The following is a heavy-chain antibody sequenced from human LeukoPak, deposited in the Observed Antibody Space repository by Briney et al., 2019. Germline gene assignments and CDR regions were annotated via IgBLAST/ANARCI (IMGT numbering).Heavy chain of an antibody. CDR2: IYPGDSDT. V-gene: IGHV5-51*01. J-gene: IGHJ5*02. CDR1: GYSFTSYW. CDR3: ARSVYDSSGYYLDWFDP. Sequence: GESLKISCKGSGYSFTSYWIGWVRQMPGKGLEWMGIIYPGDSDTRYSPSFQGQVTISADKSISTAYLQWSSLKASDTAMYYCARSVYDSSGYYLDWFDPWGQGTLVTVS. D-gene: IGHD3-22*01.